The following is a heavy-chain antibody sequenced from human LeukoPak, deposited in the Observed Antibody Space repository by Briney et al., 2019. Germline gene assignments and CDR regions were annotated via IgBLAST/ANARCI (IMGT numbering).Heavy chain of an antibody. Sequence: GGSLRLSCAASGFTFSSYGMSWVRQAPGKGLEWVSAISRSGGSTYYADSVKGRFTISRDNSKNTLYLQMNSLRAEDTAVYYCARSTVTTGRYYYMDVWGKGTTVTISS. D-gene: IGHD4-17*01. J-gene: IGHJ6*03. CDR2: ISRSGGST. CDR1: GFTFSSYG. V-gene: IGHV3-23*01. CDR3: ARSTVTTGRYYYMDV.